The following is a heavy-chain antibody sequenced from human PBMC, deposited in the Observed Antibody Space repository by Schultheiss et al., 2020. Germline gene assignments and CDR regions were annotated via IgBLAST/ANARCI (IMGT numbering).Heavy chain of an antibody. CDR2: ISSSSSYI. CDR3: ARDPGYCSSTSCSSI. Sequence: GGSLRLSCAASGFTFSDYTMNWVRQAPGKGLEWVSSISSSSSYIYYADSVKGRFTISRDNAKNSLYLQMNSLRAEDTAVYYCARDPGYCSSTSCSSIWGQGTMVTVSS. J-gene: IGHJ3*02. CDR1: GFTFSDYT. D-gene: IGHD2-2*01. V-gene: IGHV3-21*01.